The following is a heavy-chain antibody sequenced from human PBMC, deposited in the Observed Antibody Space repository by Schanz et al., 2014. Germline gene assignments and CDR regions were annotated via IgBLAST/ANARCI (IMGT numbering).Heavy chain of an antibody. D-gene: IGHD3-10*01. Sequence: QVKLVESGGGVVQPGGSLRLSCAASGFTFSTYGMHWVRQAPGKGLEWVAFIRYDGSSKYYADSVKGRFSVSRDNSKNTLYLQMNSLRADDTAVYYCAKDQLANYRGSGYNWFDPWGQGTLVTVSS. CDR2: IRYDGSSK. CDR3: AKDQLANYRGSGYNWFDP. V-gene: IGHV3-30*02. J-gene: IGHJ5*02. CDR1: GFTFSTYG.